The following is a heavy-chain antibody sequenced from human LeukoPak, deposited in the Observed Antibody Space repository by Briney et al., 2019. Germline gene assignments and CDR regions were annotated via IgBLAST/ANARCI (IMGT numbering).Heavy chain of an antibody. CDR1: GESFSGYY. V-gene: IGHV4-34*01. CDR3: ARTFTGYSSSWGPPYYYYMDG. J-gene: IGHJ6*03. Sequence: SETLSLTCAVYGESFSGYYWSWIRQPPGKGLEWIGEINHSGSTNYNPSLKSRVTISVDRSQNQFSLKLSSVTAADTAVYFCARTFTGYSSSWGPPYYYYMDGWGKGTTVTVSS. CDR2: INHSGST. D-gene: IGHD6-13*01.